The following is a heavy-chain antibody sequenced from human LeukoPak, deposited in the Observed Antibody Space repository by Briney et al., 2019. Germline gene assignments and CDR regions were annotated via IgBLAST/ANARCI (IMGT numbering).Heavy chain of an antibody. J-gene: IGHJ4*02. V-gene: IGHV4-61*02. D-gene: IGHD1-14*01. CDR2: IYTSGGT. CDR1: GGSISSGSYY. Sequence: SETLSLTCTVSGGSISSGSYYWNWIRQPVGKGLEWIGRIYTSGGTNYNPSLKSRVTISADTSKNQFSLKLTSVTAADTAVYYCARTPGSWQFNKWGQGTLVTVSS. CDR3: ARTPGSWQFNK.